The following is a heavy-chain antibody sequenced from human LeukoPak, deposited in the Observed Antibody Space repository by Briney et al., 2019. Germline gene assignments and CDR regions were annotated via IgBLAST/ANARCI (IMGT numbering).Heavy chain of an antibody. D-gene: IGHD3-22*01. CDR2: IYTSGST. CDR3: ARDSVGVVVPWFDP. Sequence: SETLSLTCTVSGGSISSYYWSWIRQPAGKGLEWIGRIYTSGSTNYNPSLKSRVTMSVDTSKNQFSLKLSSVAAADTAVYYCARDSVGVVVPWFDPWGQGTLVTVSS. V-gene: IGHV4-4*07. J-gene: IGHJ5*02. CDR1: GGSISSYY.